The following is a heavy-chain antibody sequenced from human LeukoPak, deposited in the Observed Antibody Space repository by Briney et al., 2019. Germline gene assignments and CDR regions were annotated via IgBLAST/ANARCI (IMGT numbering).Heavy chain of an antibody. J-gene: IGHJ6*02. CDR2: IYYSGST. D-gene: IGHD3-3*01. CDR1: GGSVSSGGYY. CDR3: ARVETYYDFWSGYYGPYGMDV. V-gene: IGHV4-31*03. Sequence: SETLSLTCTVSGGSVSSGGYYWSWIRQHPGKGLEWIGYIYYSGSTYYNPPLKSRVTISVDTSKNQFSLKLSSVTAADTAVYYCARVETYYDFWSGYYGPYGMDVWGQGTTVTVSS.